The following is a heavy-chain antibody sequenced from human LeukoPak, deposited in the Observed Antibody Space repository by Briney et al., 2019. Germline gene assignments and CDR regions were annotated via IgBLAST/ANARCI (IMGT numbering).Heavy chain of an antibody. CDR1: GGTFSSYA. J-gene: IGHJ4*02. Sequence: SVKVSCKASGGTFSSYAISWVRQAPGQGLEWMGGIIPIFGTANYAQKFQGRVTITADESTSTAYMELSSLRTEDTAVYYCARVPYSYGPFDYWGQGTLVTVSS. D-gene: IGHD5-18*01. V-gene: IGHV1-69*01. CDR3: ARVPYSYGPFDY. CDR2: IIPIFGTA.